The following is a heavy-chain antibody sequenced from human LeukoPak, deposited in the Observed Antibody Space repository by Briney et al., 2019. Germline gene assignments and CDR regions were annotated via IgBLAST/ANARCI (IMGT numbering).Heavy chain of an antibody. CDR2: ISWNSGSI. V-gene: IGHV3-9*01. CDR3: AKGYGSGSYVIDY. J-gene: IGHJ4*02. D-gene: IGHD3-10*01. CDR1: GFTFDDYA. Sequence: PGGSLRLSCAASGFTFDDYAMHWVRQAPGKGLEWVSGISWNSGSIGYADSVKGRFTISRDNAKNSLYLQMNSLRAEDTALYYCAKGYGSGSYVIDYWGQGTLVTDSS.